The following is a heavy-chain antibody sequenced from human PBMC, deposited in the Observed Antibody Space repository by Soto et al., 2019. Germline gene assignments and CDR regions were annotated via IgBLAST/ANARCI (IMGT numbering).Heavy chain of an antibody. D-gene: IGHD2-15*01. J-gene: IGHJ6*02. CDR1: GGSISSGDYY. CDR2: IYYSGST. Sequence: QVQLQESGPGLVKPSQTLSLTCTVSGGSISSGDYYWSWIRQPPGKGLEWIGYIYYSGSTYYNPSLKSRVTISVDTSKNQFSLKLSSVTAADTAVYYCARDVVAATPFQNSYGMDVWGQGTTVTVSS. V-gene: IGHV4-30-4*01. CDR3: ARDVVAATPFQNSYGMDV.